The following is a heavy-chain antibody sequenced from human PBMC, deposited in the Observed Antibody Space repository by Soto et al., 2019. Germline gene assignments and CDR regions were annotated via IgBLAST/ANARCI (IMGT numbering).Heavy chain of an antibody. CDR2: ISADGGRQ. D-gene: IGHD3-22*01. CDR3: ERDSRQGYDSDYWYFDY. V-gene: IGHV3-30-3*01. CDR1: GFPLNTYS. J-gene: IGHJ4*02. Sequence: HPGGSLRLSCAASGFPLNTYSVHCVRQAPGKGLEWLAVISADGGRQYYADSVKGRFTISRDNSKYTLYLQMNSWRTEDTAVYFCERDSRQGYDSDYWYFDYWGQGTLVTVSS.